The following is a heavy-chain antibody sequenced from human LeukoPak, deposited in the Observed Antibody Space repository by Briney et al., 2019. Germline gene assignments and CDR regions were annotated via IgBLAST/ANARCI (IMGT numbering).Heavy chain of an antibody. CDR1: GYTFTGYY. CDR2: INPSGGST. V-gene: IGHV1-46*01. Sequence: ASVKVSCKASGYTFTGYYMHWVRQAPGQGLEWMGIINPSGGSTSYAQKFQGRVTMTRDTSTSTVYMELSSLRSEDTAVYYCARDIYRDDFWRAGYGFDIWGQGTMVTVSS. CDR3: ARDIYRDDFWRAGYGFDI. J-gene: IGHJ3*02. D-gene: IGHD3-3*01.